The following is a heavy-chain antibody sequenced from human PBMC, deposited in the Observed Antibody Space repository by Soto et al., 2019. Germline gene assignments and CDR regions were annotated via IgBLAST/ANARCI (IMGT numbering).Heavy chain of an antibody. CDR3: ARGGYYYDSSGYYPRWFDP. CDR2: IYHSGST. D-gene: IGHD3-22*01. V-gene: IGHV4-30-2*01. CDR1: GGSISSGGYS. J-gene: IGHJ5*02. Sequence: SETLSLTCAVSGGSISSGGYSWSWIRQPPGKGLEWIGYIYHSGSTYYNPSLKSRVTISVDRSKNQFSLKLSSVTAADTAVYYCARGGYYYDSSGYYPRWFDPWGQGTLVTVSS.